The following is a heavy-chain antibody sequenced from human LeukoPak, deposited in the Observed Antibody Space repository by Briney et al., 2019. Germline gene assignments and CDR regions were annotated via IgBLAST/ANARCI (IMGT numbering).Heavy chain of an antibody. J-gene: IGHJ4*02. CDR1: GFTFRAYS. D-gene: IGHD3-22*01. CDR2: IWYDGSNK. V-gene: IGHV3-33*08. CDR3: ARDYYDSSGYPYFDY. Sequence: GGSLRLSCAASGFTFRAYSMNWVRQAPGKGLEWVAVIWYDGSNKYYADSVKGRFTISRDNSKNTLYLQMNSLRAEDTAVYYCARDYYDSSGYPYFDYWGQGTLVTVSS.